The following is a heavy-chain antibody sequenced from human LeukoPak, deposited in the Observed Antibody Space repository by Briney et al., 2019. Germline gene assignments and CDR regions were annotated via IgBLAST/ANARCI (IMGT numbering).Heavy chain of an antibody. CDR3: ARAIVVVTATTYYFDY. CDR1: GFTFSDYY. J-gene: IGHJ4*02. Sequence: GGSLRLSCAASGFTFSDYYMSWIRQAPGKGLEWVSYNSSSGSTIYYADSVKGRFTISRDNAKNSLYLQMNSLRAEDTAVYYCARAIVVVTATTYYFDYWGQGTLFTVSS. V-gene: IGHV3-11*01. CDR2: NSSSGSTI. D-gene: IGHD2-21*02.